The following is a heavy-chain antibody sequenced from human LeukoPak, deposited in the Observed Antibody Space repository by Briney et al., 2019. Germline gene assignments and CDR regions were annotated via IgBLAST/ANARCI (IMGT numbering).Heavy chain of an antibody. CDR2: IKSKTDGGTT. Sequence: GGSPRLSCAASGFTFSNAWMSWVRQALGKGLEWVGRIKSKTDGGTTDYAAPVKGRFTISRDDSKNTLYLQMNSLKTEDTAVYYCARQRPVVAATYDAFDIWGQGTMVTVSS. CDR3: ARQRPVVAATYDAFDI. CDR1: GFTFSNAW. V-gene: IGHV3-15*01. D-gene: IGHD2-15*01. J-gene: IGHJ3*02.